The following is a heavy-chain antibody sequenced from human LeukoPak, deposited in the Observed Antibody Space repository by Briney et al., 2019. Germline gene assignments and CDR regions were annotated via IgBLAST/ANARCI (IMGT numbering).Heavy chain of an antibody. Sequence: SETLSLTGTGSGFSISSSSYYWGWIRQPPGKGLEWIGSIYYSGSTYYNPSLKSRVTITVDTSKNQFSLKLSSVTAADTAVYYCARDSTVTTRVDAFDIWGQGTMVTVSS. D-gene: IGHD4-17*01. CDR1: GFSISSSSYY. CDR3: ARDSTVTTRVDAFDI. J-gene: IGHJ3*02. V-gene: IGHV4-39*07. CDR2: IYYSGST.